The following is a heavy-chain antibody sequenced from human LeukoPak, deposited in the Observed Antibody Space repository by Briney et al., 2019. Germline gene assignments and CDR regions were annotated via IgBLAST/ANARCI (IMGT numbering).Heavy chain of an antibody. V-gene: IGHV1-18*01. CDR2: TSAYNGDT. Sequence: ASVKVSCKTSGYRFTNYGVNWVRQAPGQGLEWMGWTSAYNGDTKYGQKFQGRLTMTTDTSTSTAYMDVWSLRSEDTAVYYCARDLLQWQTNNWLAPWGQGTLVTVSS. CDR3: ARDLLQWQTNNWLAP. D-gene: IGHD6-19*01. J-gene: IGHJ5*02. CDR1: GYRFTNYG.